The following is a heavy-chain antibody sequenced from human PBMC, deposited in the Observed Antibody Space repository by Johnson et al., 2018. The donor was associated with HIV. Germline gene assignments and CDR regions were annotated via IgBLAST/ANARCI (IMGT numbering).Heavy chain of an antibody. CDR3: ARDGYCSSSSCYHDAFDL. V-gene: IGHV3-20*04. Sequence: VQLVESGGGLVKPGGSLRLSCAASGFTFDDYGMTWVRQVPGKGLEWVSGINWNGGSTGYADSVKGRFSIFRDNAKNSLALQMNSLRAEDTALYYCARDGYCSSSSCYHDAFDLWGQGTMVTVSS. CDR2: INWNGGST. D-gene: IGHD2-2*03. J-gene: IGHJ3*01. CDR1: GFTFDDYG.